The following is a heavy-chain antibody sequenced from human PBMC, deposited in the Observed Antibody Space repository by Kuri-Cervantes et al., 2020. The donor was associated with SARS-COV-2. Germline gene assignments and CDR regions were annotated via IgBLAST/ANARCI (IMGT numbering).Heavy chain of an antibody. Sequence: SETLSLTCTVSGGSISSYYWSWIRQPAGKGLEWIGRIYTSGSTNYNPSLKSRVTMSVDTSKNQFSLKLSSVTAADTAVYYCARGPVIVGDTRRRVLDYWGQGTLVTFSS. CDR2: IYTSGST. CDR3: ARGPVIVGDTRRRVLDY. CDR1: GGSISSYY. J-gene: IGHJ4*02. V-gene: IGHV4-4*07. D-gene: IGHD1-26*01.